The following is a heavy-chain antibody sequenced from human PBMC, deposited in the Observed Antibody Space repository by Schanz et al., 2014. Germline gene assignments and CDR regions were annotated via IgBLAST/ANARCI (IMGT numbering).Heavy chain of an antibody. CDR2: ISVYNHNK. Sequence: QIQLVQSGLEVKKPGATVKVSCKASGYIFINSGISWVRQAPGQGLEWMGWISVYNHNKEYDQKFQGRVTMTTDTSTSTAYMALTDLRSDDTAVYYCAKAEYDILTDSYSRLDPWGQGTLVTVSS. D-gene: IGHD3-9*01. J-gene: IGHJ5*02. V-gene: IGHV1-18*01. CDR1: GYIFINSG. CDR3: AKAEYDILTDSYSRLDP.